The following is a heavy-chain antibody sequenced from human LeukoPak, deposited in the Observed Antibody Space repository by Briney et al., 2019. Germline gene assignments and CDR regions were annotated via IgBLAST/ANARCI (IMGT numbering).Heavy chain of an antibody. CDR1: GFSFSIYG. V-gene: IGHV3-21*01. Sequence: GGTLRLSCAASGFSFSIYGMSWVRQAPGKGLEWVSSISSSSSYIYYADSVKGRFTISRDNAKNSLYPQMNSLRAEDTAVYYCPRSLISPSNAFDIWGQGTMVTVSS. J-gene: IGHJ3*02. CDR2: ISSSSSYI. D-gene: IGHD3-10*01. CDR3: PRSLISPSNAFDI.